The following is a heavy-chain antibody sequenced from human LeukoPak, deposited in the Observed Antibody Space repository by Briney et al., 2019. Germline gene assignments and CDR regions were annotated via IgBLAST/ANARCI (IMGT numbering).Heavy chain of an antibody. CDR1: GFTFSSYA. V-gene: IGHV3-21*05. CDR2: ISSSSSYT. D-gene: IGHD2-8*01. CDR3: ARDRGCTNGVCYTAFDI. Sequence: GGSLRLSCAASGFTFSSYAMNWVRQAPGQGLEWVSYISSSSSYTNYADSVKGRFTSSRDNAKNSLYLQMDSLRAEDTAVYYCARDRGCTNGVCYTAFDIWGQGTMVTVSS. J-gene: IGHJ3*02.